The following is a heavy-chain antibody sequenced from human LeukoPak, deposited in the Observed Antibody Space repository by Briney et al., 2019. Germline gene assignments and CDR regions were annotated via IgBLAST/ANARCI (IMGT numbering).Heavy chain of an antibody. J-gene: IGHJ4*02. CDR3: AKATMIVVGYFDY. CDR1: GFTFSSYA. Sequence: GGSLRLSCAASGFTFSSYAMSWVRQAPGKGLEWVSVISNSGGSTDYADSVKGRFTISRDNSKNTLYLQMNSLRAEDTAVYYCAKATMIVVGYFDYWGQGTLVTVSS. CDR2: ISNSGGST. V-gene: IGHV3-23*01. D-gene: IGHD3-22*01.